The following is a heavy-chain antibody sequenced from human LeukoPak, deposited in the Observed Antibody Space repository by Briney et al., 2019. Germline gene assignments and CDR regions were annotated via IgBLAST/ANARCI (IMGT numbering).Heavy chain of an antibody. CDR3: ARGDIALDY. V-gene: IGHV6-1*01. D-gene: IGHD5-12*01. J-gene: IGHJ4*02. Sequence: SQTLSLTCAISGDSVSSNSAVWNWIRQSPSRGLEWLGRTYYKSKWSSDFAISVKSRITINPDTSKNQFSQHLNSVTPEDTAVYYCARGDIALDYWGQGTLVTVSS. CDR1: GDSVSSNSAV. CDR2: TYYKSKWSS.